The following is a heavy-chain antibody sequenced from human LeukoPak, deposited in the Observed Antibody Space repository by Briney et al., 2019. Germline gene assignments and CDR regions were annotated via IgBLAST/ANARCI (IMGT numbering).Heavy chain of an antibody. CDR1: GDSFRSYY. CDR3: ARRFSSTSGRWFDP. J-gene: IGHJ5*02. V-gene: IGHV4-59*01. Sequence: PETLSLTCSVSGDSFRSYYWSWIRQTPGKGLEWLGCIYSSGSTDYNPSLKSRVTLSVDTSESQFSLTLNSVTAADTAVYYCARRFSSTSGRWFDPWGQGTLVTVSS. CDR2: IYSSGST. D-gene: IGHD6-19*01.